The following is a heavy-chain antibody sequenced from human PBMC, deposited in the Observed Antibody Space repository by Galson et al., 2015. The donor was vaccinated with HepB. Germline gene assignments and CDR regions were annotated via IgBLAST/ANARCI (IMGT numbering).Heavy chain of an antibody. J-gene: IGHJ4*02. CDR2: ITSSGRST. CDR3: ARESRGNYFTFDY. Sequence: SLRLSCAVSGFTFSDYYMSWIRQAPGKGLEWLSYITSSGRSTSYADSVKGRFTISRDNAKNSLYLEMNSLRAEDTAVYYCARESRGNYFTFDYWGQGTLVTVSS. CDR1: GFTFSDYY. D-gene: IGHD2/OR15-2a*01. V-gene: IGHV3-11*01.